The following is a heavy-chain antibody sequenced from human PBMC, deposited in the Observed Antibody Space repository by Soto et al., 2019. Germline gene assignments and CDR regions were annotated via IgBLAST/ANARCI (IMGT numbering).Heavy chain of an antibody. D-gene: IGHD3-3*01. CDR2: ISVSGGTT. J-gene: IGHJ6*02. V-gene: IGHV3-23*01. CDR3: ARAAGYDFWSGYYHFPLYGMDV. Sequence: GGSLRLSCGASGFTLSTYAMSWVRQAPGKGLECVSVISVSGGTTYYADSVKGRFTISRDNSKNTLYLQMNSLRAEDTAVYYCARAAGYDFWSGYYHFPLYGMDVWGQGTTVTVSS. CDR1: GFTLSTYA.